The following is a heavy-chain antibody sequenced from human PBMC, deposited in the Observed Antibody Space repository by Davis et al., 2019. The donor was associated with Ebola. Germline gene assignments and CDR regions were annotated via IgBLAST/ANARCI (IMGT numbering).Heavy chain of an antibody. V-gene: IGHV3-23*01. D-gene: IGHD2-2*01. CDR3: ARDIVLAPGSTQSFDY. J-gene: IGHJ4*02. CDR1: GFTFSSYA. Sequence: GGSLRLSCAASGFTFSSYAMSWVRQAPGKGLEWVSGISGSDGITYYAGSVRGRFTISRDNPKNTLYLQLNSLRAEDTAVYYCARDIVLAPGSTQSFDYWGQGTLVTVSS. CDR2: ISGSDGIT.